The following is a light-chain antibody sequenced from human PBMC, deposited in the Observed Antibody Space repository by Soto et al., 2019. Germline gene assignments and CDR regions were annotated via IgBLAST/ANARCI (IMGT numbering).Light chain of an antibody. V-gene: IGLV2-14*01. CDR2: NVS. CDR3: SSFTSTNTVL. Sequence: QSVLTQPASVSGSPGQSITISCTGTSSDVGGYNYVSWYQQHPDKAPKLMIYNVSNRPSGVSNRFSGSKSGNTASLTISGLQAEDEGHYYCSSFTSTNTVLFGGGTQLTVL. J-gene: IGLJ2*01. CDR1: SSDVGGYNY.